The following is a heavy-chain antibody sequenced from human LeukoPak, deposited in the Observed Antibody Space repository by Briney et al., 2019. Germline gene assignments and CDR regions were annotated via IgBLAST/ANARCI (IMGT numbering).Heavy chain of an antibody. CDR2: IYTSGST. CDR3: ARLGSTYGSGSYRLWPLSRDAFDI. CDR1: GGSISSGSYY. Sequence: SQTLSLTCTVSGGSISSGSYYWSWIRQPAGKGLEWIGRIYTSGSTNYNPSLKSRVTMSVDTSKNQFSLRLSSVTAADTAVYYCARLGSTYGSGSYRLWPLSRDAFDIWGQGTMVTVSS. J-gene: IGHJ3*02. V-gene: IGHV4-61*02. D-gene: IGHD3-10*01.